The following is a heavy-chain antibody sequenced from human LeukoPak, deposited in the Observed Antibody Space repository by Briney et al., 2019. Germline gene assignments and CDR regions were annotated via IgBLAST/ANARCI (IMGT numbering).Heavy chain of an antibody. D-gene: IGHD3-10*01. CDR1: GFTFSTYS. Sequence: GGSLRLSCAASGFTFSTYSMNWVRQAPGKGLEWVSSISSSSINLYYADSVKGRFTISRDNAKNTLYLQMNSLRAEDTAVYYCARAPSGSGSYSYHDWGQGTLVTVSS. CDR2: ISSSSINL. V-gene: IGHV3-21*01. J-gene: IGHJ4*02. CDR3: ARAPSGSGSYSYHD.